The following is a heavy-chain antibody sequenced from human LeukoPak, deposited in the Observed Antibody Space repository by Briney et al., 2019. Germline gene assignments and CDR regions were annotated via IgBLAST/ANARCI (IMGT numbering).Heavy chain of an antibody. Sequence: SETLSLTCTVSGDSISSSYWSWIRQPPGKGLEWIGYISYSGSTSSNPSLRSRVTISVDTSRNQFSLRLTSVTAADTAMYYCARGGQLNWFDPWGQGTLVTASS. CDR1: GDSISSSY. CDR2: ISYSGST. J-gene: IGHJ5*02. V-gene: IGHV4-59*01. D-gene: IGHD5-18*01. CDR3: ARGGQLNWFDP.